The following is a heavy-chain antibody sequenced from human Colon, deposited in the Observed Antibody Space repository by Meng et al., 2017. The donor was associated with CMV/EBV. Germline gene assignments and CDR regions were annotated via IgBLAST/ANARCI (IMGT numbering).Heavy chain of an antibody. Sequence: SETLSLTCTVSGGSISSSNLYWGWIRQPPGRGLEWIGSIHHSGNTYRNPSLWGRVSMSVDTSKNQFSLNLSSVTAADTSIYYCARPSDNGWYYFDSWGQGTLVTVSS. J-gene: IGHJ4*02. CDR3: ARPSDNGWYYFDS. CDR1: GGSISSSNLY. V-gene: IGHV4-39*01. D-gene: IGHD6-19*01. CDR2: IHHSGNT.